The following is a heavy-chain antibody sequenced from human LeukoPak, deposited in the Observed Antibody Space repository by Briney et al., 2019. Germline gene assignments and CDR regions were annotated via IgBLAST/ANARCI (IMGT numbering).Heavy chain of an antibody. Sequence: GGSLRLSCAASGFTFSDYYMSWIRQAPGEGLEWVSYISSSGSTIYYADSVKGRFTISRDNAKNSLYLQMNSLRAEDTAVYYCARGTRGFNDPVPFDYWGQGTLVTVSS. V-gene: IGHV3-11*01. CDR1: GFTFSDYY. D-gene: IGHD1-1*01. CDR3: ARGTRGFNDPVPFDY. CDR2: ISSSGSTI. J-gene: IGHJ4*02.